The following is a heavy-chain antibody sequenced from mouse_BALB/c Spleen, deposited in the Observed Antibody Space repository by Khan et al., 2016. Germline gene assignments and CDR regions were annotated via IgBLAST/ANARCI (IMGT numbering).Heavy chain of an antibody. CDR2: ISSSGST. CDR3: ARAPPRWYFDV. J-gene: IGHJ1*01. V-gene: IGHV3-2*02. Sequence: EVQLQESGPGLVKPSQSLSLTCTVTGYSITSDYAWNWIRQFPGNKLEWMGYISSSGSTSYNPSLKSRISITRAPSNNQSFLQLNSVTTEDTATYYCARAPPRWYFDVWGEGTTVTVSS. CDR1: GYSITSDYA.